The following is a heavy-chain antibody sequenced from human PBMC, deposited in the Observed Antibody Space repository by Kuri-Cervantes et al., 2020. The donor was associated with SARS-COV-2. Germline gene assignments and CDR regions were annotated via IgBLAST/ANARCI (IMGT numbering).Heavy chain of an antibody. CDR1: GFIFSDSY. V-gene: IGHV3-11*06. CDR2: ISSSSSYS. Sequence: GESLKISCAASGFIFSDSYMSWVRQAPGKGLEWVSYISSSSSYSYYADSVKGRFTISRDNAKNSLYLQMNSLRAEETAVYYCARHYGSGSYSFMHVWGKGTPVTVSS. D-gene: IGHD3-10*01. CDR3: ARHYGSGSYSFMHV. J-gene: IGHJ6*03.